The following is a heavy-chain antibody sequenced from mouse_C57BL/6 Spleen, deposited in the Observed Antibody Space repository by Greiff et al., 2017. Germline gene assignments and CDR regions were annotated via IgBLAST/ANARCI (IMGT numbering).Heavy chain of an antibody. J-gene: IGHJ4*01. CDR3: ARGPYLGYAMDD. V-gene: IGHV3-6*01. D-gene: IGHD2-10*01. CDR1: GYSITSGYY. CDR2: ISYDGSN. Sequence: DVQLQESGPGLVKPSQSLSLTCSVTGYSITSGYYWNWIRQFPGNKLEWMGYISYDGSNNYNPSLKNRISITRDTSKNQFFLKLNSVTTEYTATYYCARGPYLGYAMDDWGQGTSVTGSS.